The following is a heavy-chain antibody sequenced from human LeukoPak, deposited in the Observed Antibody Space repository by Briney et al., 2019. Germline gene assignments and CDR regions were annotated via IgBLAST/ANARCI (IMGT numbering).Heavy chain of an antibody. CDR2: IYTSGST. CDR1: GGSFSGYY. V-gene: IGHV4-59*10. D-gene: IGHD3-10*01. J-gene: IGHJ6*03. CDR3: ARVRGGSRLYYMDV. Sequence: SETLSLTCAVYGGSFSGYYWSWIRQPAGKGLEWIGRIYTSGSTNYNPSLKSRVTISVDTSKNQFSLKLSSVTAADTAVYYCARVRGGSRLYYMDVWGKGTTVTVSS.